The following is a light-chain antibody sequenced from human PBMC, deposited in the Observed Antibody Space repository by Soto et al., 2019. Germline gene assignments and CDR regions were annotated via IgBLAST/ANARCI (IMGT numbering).Light chain of an antibody. J-gene: IGLJ1*01. CDR3: SSYTSSSTLLYV. V-gene: IGLV2-14*01. CDR2: EVS. Sequence: QSALTQPASMSGSPGQSITISCTGTSSDVGGYKYVSWYQQHPGKAPKLMIYEVSNRPSGVSNRFSGSKSGNTASLTISGLQAEDEADYYCSSYTSSSTLLYVFGTGTKVT. CDR1: SSDVGGYKY.